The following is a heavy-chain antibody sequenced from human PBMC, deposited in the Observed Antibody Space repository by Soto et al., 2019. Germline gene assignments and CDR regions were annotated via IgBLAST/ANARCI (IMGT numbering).Heavy chain of an antibody. CDR2: INQDGSET. CDR3: ARDKELGYVDWLIDY. J-gene: IGHJ4*02. V-gene: IGHV3-7*01. CDR1: GFTFSRYW. D-gene: IGHD3-9*01. Sequence: EVHLVESGGGLVQPGGSLRLSCAVSGFTFSRYWMRWVRQAPGKGLEWVANINQDGSETYYVDSVRGRFTISRDNAKNSLYLQMNSLRVEDTAVYYCARDKELGYVDWLIDYWGQGTRVTVSS.